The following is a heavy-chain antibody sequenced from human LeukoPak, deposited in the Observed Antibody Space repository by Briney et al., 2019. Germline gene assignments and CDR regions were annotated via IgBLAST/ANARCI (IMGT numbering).Heavy chain of an antibody. CDR2: IAYDGSNK. V-gene: IGHV3-30*02. CDR3: AKDRVGATLYFDF. Sequence: GGPLRLSCAALGFTFSSYGMHWVRKAPGKGLEWVAFIAYDGSNKYYADSVKGRFTISRDNSKNTLYLQMNSLRAEDTAVYYCAKDRVGATLYFDFWGQGTLLTVSS. J-gene: IGHJ4*02. D-gene: IGHD1-26*01. CDR1: GFTFSSYG.